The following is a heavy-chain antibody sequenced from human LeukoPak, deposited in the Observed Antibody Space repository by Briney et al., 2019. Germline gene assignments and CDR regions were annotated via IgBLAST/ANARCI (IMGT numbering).Heavy chain of an antibody. V-gene: IGHV3-21*01. CDR2: ISSSSSYI. CDR3: ASSTAIGY. CDR1: GFTFSSYS. J-gene: IGHJ4*02. Sequence: KPGGSLRLSCAASGFTFSSYSMNWVRQAPGKGLEWVSSISSSSSYIYYADSVKGRFTISRDNAKNSPYLQMNSLRVEDTAVYYCASSTAIGYWGQGTLVTVSS.